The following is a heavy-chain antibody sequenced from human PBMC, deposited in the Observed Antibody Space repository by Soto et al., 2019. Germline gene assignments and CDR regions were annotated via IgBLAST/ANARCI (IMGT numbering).Heavy chain of an antibody. CDR3: ATYDFWSGYRPNDY. D-gene: IGHD3-3*01. J-gene: IGHJ4*02. Sequence: EVQLLESGGSLVQPGGSLRLSCAGSGFTFSKYAMIWVRQAPGKGLEWVSGISGTGGTTYYADSVKGRFTISRDNSKNTLYLQMNSLRAEDTALYYCATYDFWSGYRPNDYWGQGTLATVSS. V-gene: IGHV3-23*01. CDR2: ISGTGGTT. CDR1: GFTFSKYA.